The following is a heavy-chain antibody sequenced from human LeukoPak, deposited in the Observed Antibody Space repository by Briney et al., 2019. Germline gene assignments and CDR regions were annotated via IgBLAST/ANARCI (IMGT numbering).Heavy chain of an antibody. J-gene: IGHJ4*02. CDR1: GFSLSTSGLR. D-gene: IGHD3-3*01. V-gene: IGHV2-70*04. CDR2: IDWADDK. CDR3: ARAGYDFWSGPYFDY. Sequence: SGPALVKPTQTLTLTCTFSGFSLSTSGLRVSWIRQPPGKALEWLARIDWADDKFYSTSLKTRLTISKDTSKNQVVLTMTNMDPVDTATYYCARAGYDFWSGPYFDYWGQGTLVTVSS.